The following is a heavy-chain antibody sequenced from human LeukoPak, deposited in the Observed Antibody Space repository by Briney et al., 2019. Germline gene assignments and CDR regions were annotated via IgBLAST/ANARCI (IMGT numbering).Heavy chain of an antibody. CDR1: GGSFSGYY. D-gene: IGHD5-18*01. CDR2: INHSGST. J-gene: IGHJ5*02. CDR3: ARGDTEGYSYGYVRLNWFDP. Sequence: SETLSLTCAVYGGSFSGYYWSWIRQPPGKGLEWIGEINHSGSTNYNPSLKSRVTISVDTSKNQFSLKLSSVTAADTAVYYCARGDTEGYSYGYVRLNWFDPWGQGTLVTVSS. V-gene: IGHV4-34*01.